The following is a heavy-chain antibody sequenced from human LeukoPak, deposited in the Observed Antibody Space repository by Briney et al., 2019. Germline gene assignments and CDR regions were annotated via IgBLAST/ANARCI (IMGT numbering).Heavy chain of an antibody. CDR3: ARENTMVRGAYDY. V-gene: IGHV4-39*07. D-gene: IGHD3-10*01. Sequence: SETLSLTCTVSGGSISSSSYYWGWIRQPPGKGLEWIGSIYYSGSTYYNPSLKSRVTISVDTSKNQFSLKLSSVTAADTAVYYCARENTMVRGAYDYWGQGTLVTVSS. CDR2: IYYSGST. CDR1: GGSISSSSYY. J-gene: IGHJ4*02.